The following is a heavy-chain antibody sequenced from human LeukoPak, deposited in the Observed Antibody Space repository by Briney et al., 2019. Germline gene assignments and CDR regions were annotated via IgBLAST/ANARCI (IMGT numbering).Heavy chain of an antibody. Sequence: GESLKISCKGPGYSFTSYWIGWVRQMPGKGLEWMGIIYPGDSDTRYSPSFQGQVTISADKSISTAYLQWSSLKASDTAMYYCARIGIAAASWFDPWGQGTLVTVSS. CDR1: GYSFTSYW. CDR2: IYPGDSDT. V-gene: IGHV5-51*01. J-gene: IGHJ5*02. CDR3: ARIGIAAASWFDP. D-gene: IGHD6-13*01.